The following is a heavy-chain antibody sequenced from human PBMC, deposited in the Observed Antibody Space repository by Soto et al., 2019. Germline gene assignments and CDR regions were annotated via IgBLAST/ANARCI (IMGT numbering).Heavy chain of an antibody. J-gene: IGHJ4*02. CDR3: ARHPGIAAAGATFDY. CDR1: GGTFSSYA. CDR2: IIPIFGTA. V-gene: IGHV1-69*13. D-gene: IGHD6-13*01. Sequence: SVKVSCKASGGTFSSYAISWVRQAPGQGLEWMGGIIPIFGTANYAQKFQGRVTITADESTNTAYMELSSLRSEDTAVYYCARHPGIAAAGATFDYWGQGTLVTVYS.